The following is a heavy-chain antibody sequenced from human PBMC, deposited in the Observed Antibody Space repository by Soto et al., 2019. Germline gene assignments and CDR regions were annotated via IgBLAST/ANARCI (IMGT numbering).Heavy chain of an antibody. V-gene: IGHV1-18*04. CDR3: VIRDYYDSSGYYF. CDR2: ISAYNGNT. J-gene: IGHJ4*02. Sequence: ASVKVSCKASGYTFTSYGISWVRQAPGQGLEWMGWISAYNGNTNYAQKLQGRVTMTTDPSTSTAYMELRSLRSDDTAVYYCVIRDYYDSSGYYFWGQGTLVTVS. D-gene: IGHD3-22*01. CDR1: GYTFTSYG.